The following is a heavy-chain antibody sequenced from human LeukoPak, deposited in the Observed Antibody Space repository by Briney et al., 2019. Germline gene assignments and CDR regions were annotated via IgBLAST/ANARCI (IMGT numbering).Heavy chain of an antibody. D-gene: IGHD3-3*01. Sequence: PSETLSLTCTVSGGSISSYYWSWIRQPPGKGLEWIGYIYYSGSTNYNPSLKSRVTISVDTSKNQFSLKLSSVTAADTAVYYCARARITIFGVVTPDAFDIWGQGTMVTVSS. CDR3: ARARITIFGVVTPDAFDI. J-gene: IGHJ3*02. CDR2: IYYSGST. CDR1: GGSISSYY. V-gene: IGHV4-59*13.